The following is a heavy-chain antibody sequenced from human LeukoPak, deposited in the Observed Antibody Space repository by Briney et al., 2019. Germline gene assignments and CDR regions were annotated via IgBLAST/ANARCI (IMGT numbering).Heavy chain of an antibody. D-gene: IGHD4/OR15-4a*01. Sequence: GGSLRLSCAASGFTFSSNSMSWVRQAPGKGLEWVSFIYSDNTHYSDSVKGRFTISRDNSKNTLYLKMNSLRAEDTAVYYCARRAGAYSHPYDYWGQGTLVTVSS. CDR1: GFTFSSNS. V-gene: IGHV3-53*01. CDR3: ARRAGAYSHPYDY. CDR2: IYSDNT. J-gene: IGHJ4*02.